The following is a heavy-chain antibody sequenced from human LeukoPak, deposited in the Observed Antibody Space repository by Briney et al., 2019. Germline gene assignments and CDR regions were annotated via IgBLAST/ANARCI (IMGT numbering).Heavy chain of an antibody. J-gene: IGHJ4*02. Sequence: PSQTLSLTCTVSGGSINSGSYYWSWIRQPAGKGLEWIGRVLTSGTTNYNPSLKSRVTMFVDTSKNQFSLRLSSVTAADTAIYYCARLQYSDIMGFDYWGQGTLVTVSS. CDR1: GGSINSGSYY. D-gene: IGHD1-26*01. CDR2: VLTSGTT. V-gene: IGHV4-61*02. CDR3: ARLQYSDIMGFDY.